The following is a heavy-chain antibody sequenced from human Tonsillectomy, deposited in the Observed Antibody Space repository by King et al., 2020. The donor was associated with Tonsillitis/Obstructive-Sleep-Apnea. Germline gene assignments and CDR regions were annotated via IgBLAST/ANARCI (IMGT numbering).Heavy chain of an antibody. CDR3: ARLTGMSYYYYGMDF. CDR2: LYYSGST. D-gene: IGHD7-27*01. Sequence: LQLQESGPGLVKPSETLSLTCTVSGGSISSFFWSWIRQPPGKGLEWIGYLYYSGSTNYNPSLKSRVTISVDTAKNQFSLKLNSVTAADTAVYYCARLTGMSYYYYGMDFWGQGTTVTVSS. J-gene: IGHJ6*02. V-gene: IGHV4-59*08. CDR1: GGSISSFF.